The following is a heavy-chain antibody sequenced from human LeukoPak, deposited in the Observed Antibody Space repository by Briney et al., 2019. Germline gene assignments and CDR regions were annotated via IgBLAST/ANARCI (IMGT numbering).Heavy chain of an antibody. Sequence: PGGSLRLSCAASGFTFSSYAMHWVRQAPGKGLEYVSAISSNGGSTYYANSVKGRFTISRDNSENTLYLQMGSLRAEDMAVYYCARDSRRVVGALVYWGQGTLVTVSS. D-gene: IGHD3-22*01. CDR2: ISSNGGST. CDR3: ARDSRRVVGALVY. V-gene: IGHV3-64*01. CDR1: GFTFSSYA. J-gene: IGHJ4*02.